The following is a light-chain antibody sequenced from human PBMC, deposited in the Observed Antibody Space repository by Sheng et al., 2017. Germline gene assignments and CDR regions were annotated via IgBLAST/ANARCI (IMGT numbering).Light chain of an antibody. CDR2: QDR. CDR1: KLRNDF. CDR3: QTFQGSSRRV. Sequence: SYELSQSPSVTVSVGQTVTITCSGDKLRNDFVCWYQQRPGQAPSVVLFQDRVRPSGISARFSGSRSGDTATLTISGAQPVDEGDYHCQTFQGSSRRVFGPGTKVTVL. V-gene: IGLV3-1*01. J-gene: IGLJ1*01.